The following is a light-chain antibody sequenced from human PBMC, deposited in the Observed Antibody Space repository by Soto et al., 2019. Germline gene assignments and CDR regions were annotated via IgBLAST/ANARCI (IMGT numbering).Light chain of an antibody. V-gene: IGLV1-51*01. Sequence: QSVLTQPPSVSADPGQKVTISCSGSSSNIGRNYVSWYQHLPGTAPKLLIYDNDKRPSGIPDRFSGSKSGTSATLGITGLQTGDEADYYCGAWDNSLSVVVFGGGTKLTVL. J-gene: IGLJ2*01. CDR1: SSNIGRNY. CDR2: DND. CDR3: GAWDNSLSVVV.